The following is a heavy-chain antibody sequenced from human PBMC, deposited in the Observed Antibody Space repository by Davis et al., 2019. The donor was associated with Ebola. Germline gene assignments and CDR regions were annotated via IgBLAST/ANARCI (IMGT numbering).Heavy chain of an antibody. V-gene: IGHV3-30-3*01. CDR1: GFTFSSYA. CDR3: AKEYGSGRYQFDY. Sequence: LSLTCAASGFTFSSYAMHWVRQAPGKGLEWVAVISYDGSNKYYADSVKGRFTISRDNSKNTLYLQMNSLRAEDTAVYYCAKEYGSGRYQFDYWGQGALVTVSS. D-gene: IGHD1-26*01. J-gene: IGHJ4*02. CDR2: ISYDGSNK.